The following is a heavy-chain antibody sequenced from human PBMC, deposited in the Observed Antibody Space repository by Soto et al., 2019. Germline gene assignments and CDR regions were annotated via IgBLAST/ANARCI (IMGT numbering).Heavy chain of an antibody. D-gene: IGHD6-6*01. Sequence: SETLSLTCTVSGGSISSYYWSWIRQPPGKGLGWFVFFYFSGSTNSTPSLKSRVTLLVDTSKNQFSLKLSSVTFADTAVYYCARDLSSSYAFDIWGQGTMVTVSS. J-gene: IGHJ3*02. CDR2: FYFSGST. CDR1: GGSISSYY. CDR3: ARDLSSSYAFDI. V-gene: IGHV4-59*01.